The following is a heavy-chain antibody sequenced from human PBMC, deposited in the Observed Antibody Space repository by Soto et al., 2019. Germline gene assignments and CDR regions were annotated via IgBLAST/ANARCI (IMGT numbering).Heavy chain of an antibody. D-gene: IGHD3-10*01. Sequence: QVQLQESGPRLVKPSETLSLTCTVSCGSLRGYYCCWFRQPPGKGLEWVGYINYSGDTYYNPSLASRVTMSVDTSNNQLSLMINSLTATATAVYYCARQGYGGLHGLVDVWGQGTTVTVSS. CDR3: ARQGYGGLHGLVDV. V-gene: IGHV4-59*08. J-gene: IGHJ6*02. CDR2: INYSGDT. CDR1: CGSLRGYY.